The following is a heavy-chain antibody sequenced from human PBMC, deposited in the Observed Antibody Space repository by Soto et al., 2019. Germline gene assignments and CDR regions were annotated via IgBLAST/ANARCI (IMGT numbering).Heavy chain of an antibody. V-gene: IGHV6-1*01. CDR2: TYYRSKWYN. CDR1: GDSVSSNSAA. J-gene: IGHJ5*02. Sequence: SQTLSLTCAISGDSVSSNSAAWNWIRQSPSRGLEWLGRTYYRSKWYNDYAVSVKSRITINPDTPKNQFSLQLNSVTPEDTAVYYCARGGCSSTSCYNWFDPWGQGTLVTVSS. D-gene: IGHD2-2*01. CDR3: ARGGCSSTSCYNWFDP.